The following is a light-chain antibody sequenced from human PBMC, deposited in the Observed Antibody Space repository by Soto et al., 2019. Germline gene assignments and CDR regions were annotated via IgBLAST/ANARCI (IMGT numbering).Light chain of an antibody. CDR3: CSYAGMYTWV. Sequence: QSALTQPRSVSGSLGQSVTISCAGTRSDVGGYNYVSWYQQPPGTAPKLMIYEVNKRPSGVPDRFSGSKSGNTASLTISGLHAEDEGDYYCCSYAGMYTWVFGIGTKVTVL. V-gene: IGLV2-11*01. CDR2: EVN. J-gene: IGLJ1*01. CDR1: RSDVGGYNY.